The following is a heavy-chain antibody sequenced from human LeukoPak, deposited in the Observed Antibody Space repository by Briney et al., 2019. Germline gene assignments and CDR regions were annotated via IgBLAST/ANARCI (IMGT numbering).Heavy chain of an antibody. CDR3: ARVGSSVPLFDY. J-gene: IGHJ4*02. Sequence: PSETLSLTCTVSGGSISSSSYYWGWIRQPPGKGLEWIGSIYYSGSTYYNPSLKSRVTISVDTSKNQFSLKLSSVTAADTAVYYCARVGSSVPLFDYWGQGTLVTVSS. V-gene: IGHV4-39*01. CDR2: IYYSGST. D-gene: IGHD2-2*01. CDR1: GGSISSSSYY.